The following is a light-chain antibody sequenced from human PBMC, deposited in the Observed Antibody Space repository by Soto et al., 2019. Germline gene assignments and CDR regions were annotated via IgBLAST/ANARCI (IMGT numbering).Light chain of an antibody. CDR2: GAS. CDR3: QQYNNSPPYT. J-gene: IGKJ2*01. CDR1: QSVSSN. Sequence: EIVMTQSPATLSVSPGERATLSCRASQSVSSNLAWYQQKPGQAPRLLIYGASTRATGIPARFSSSGSGTEFTLTISSLQSEEVSAYYCQQYNNSPPYTFGPGTKLELK. V-gene: IGKV3-15*01.